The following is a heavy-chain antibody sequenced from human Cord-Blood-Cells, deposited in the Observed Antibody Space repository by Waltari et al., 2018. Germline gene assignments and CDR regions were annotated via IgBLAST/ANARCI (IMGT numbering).Heavy chain of an antibody. CDR2: ISGSGGST. CDR1: GFTFSRHA. CDR3: AKLGGVGATFLDAFDI. Sequence: EVQLVESGGDLVQPGGSLRLSCAASGFTFSRHAMSWVRQAPGKGLEWVSAISGSGGSTYYAASVKGRFTISRDNSKNTLYLQMNSLRAEDTAVYYCAKLGGVGATFLDAFDIWGQGTMVTVSS. J-gene: IGHJ3*02. D-gene: IGHD1-26*01. V-gene: IGHV3-23*04.